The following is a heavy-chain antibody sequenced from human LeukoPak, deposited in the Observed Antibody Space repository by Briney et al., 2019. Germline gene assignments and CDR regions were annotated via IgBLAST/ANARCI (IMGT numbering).Heavy chain of an antibody. CDR3: ARGRAITMIVVPPTFDI. Sequence: DSVKVSCKASGYTFTGYYMHWVRQAPGQGLEWIGRIDPNSGGTSFAPKFQGWVTMTRDTSISTAYMELSRLRSDDTAVYYCARGRAITMIVVPPTFDIWGQGTMVTVSS. CDR1: GYTFTGYY. V-gene: IGHV1-2*04. CDR2: IDPNSGGT. J-gene: IGHJ3*02. D-gene: IGHD3-22*01.